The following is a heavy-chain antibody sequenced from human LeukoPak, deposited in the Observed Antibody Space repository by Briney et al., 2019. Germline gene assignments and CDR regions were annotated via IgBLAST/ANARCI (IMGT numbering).Heavy chain of an antibody. J-gene: IGHJ6*03. Sequence: HPGGSVRLSCAASGFTLTSYGMHWVRQAPGKGLEWVAFIQYDGSNKNYADSVKGRFTISRDYSKNTLYLQMNSLRAEDTAVYYCAKTGGDSVLYYYYMDVWGKGTTVTVSS. CDR1: GFTLTSYG. CDR3: AKTGGDSVLYYYYMDV. CDR2: IQYDGSNK. D-gene: IGHD3-10*01. V-gene: IGHV3-30*02.